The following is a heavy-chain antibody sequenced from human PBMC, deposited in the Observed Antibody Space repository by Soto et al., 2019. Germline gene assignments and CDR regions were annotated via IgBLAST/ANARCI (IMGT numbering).Heavy chain of an antibody. CDR2: MNSDGSSI. J-gene: IGHJ6*02. CDR1: GFTFSSYW. D-gene: IGHD4-4*01. V-gene: IGHV3-74*01. Sequence: PGGSLRLSCAASGFTFSSYWMHWVRQAPGKGLVWVSRMNSDGSSISYADSVKSRFTISRDNAKSPLYLQMNSLRAEDTAEYYCARDYSNYAKVYWSYSDMDVYGQEIRVTISS. CDR3: ARDYSNYAKVYWSYSDMDV.